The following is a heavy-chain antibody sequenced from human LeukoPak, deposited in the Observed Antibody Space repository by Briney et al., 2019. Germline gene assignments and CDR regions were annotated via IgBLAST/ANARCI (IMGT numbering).Heavy chain of an antibody. Sequence: SVKVSCKASGGTISSYTISWVRQAPGQGLEWMGRIIPMIGITNNAQKFQGRVTLTADKSTSTAYMELSSLRSEDTAVYYCARTSDGEDYYYYMDVWGKGTTVTVSS. V-gene: IGHV1-69*02. CDR1: GGTISSYT. CDR2: IIPMIGIT. D-gene: IGHD4-17*01. J-gene: IGHJ6*03. CDR3: ARTSDGEDYYYYMDV.